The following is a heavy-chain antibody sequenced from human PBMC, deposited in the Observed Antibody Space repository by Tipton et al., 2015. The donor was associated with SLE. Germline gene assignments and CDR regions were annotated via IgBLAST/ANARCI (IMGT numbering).Heavy chain of an antibody. V-gene: IGHV3-21*01. CDR1: GFTFSSYT. D-gene: IGHD1-26*01. J-gene: IGHJ6*02. CDR2: ITSSNYI. CDR3: ASPDSGSYYYYGMDV. Sequence: SLRLSCAASGFTFSSYTMNWVRQAPGKGLEWVSSITSSNYIYYADSVKGRFTISRDNSKNTLYLQMNSLRAEDTAVYYCASPDSGSYYYYGMDVWGQGTTVTVSS.